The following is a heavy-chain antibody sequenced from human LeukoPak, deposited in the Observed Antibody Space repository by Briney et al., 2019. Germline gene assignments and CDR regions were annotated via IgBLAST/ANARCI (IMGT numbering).Heavy chain of an antibody. CDR2: IYYSGST. V-gene: IGHV4-39*07. CDR1: GGSISSSSYY. CDR3: ARQNSSGWYLY. D-gene: IGHD6-19*01. J-gene: IGHJ4*02. Sequence: PSETLSLTCTVSGGSISSSSYYWGWIRQPPGKGLEWIGSIYYSGSTYYNPPLKSRVTISVDTSKNQFSLKLSSVTAADTAVYYCARQNSSGWYLYWGQGTLVTVSS.